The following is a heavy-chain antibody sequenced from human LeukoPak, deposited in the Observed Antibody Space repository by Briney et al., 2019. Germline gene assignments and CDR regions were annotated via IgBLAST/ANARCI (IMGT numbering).Heavy chain of an antibody. CDR2: IVVGSGNT. Sequence: SVTVSYQASGFTFTSSAILWVGQARGQRLEWIGWIVVGSGNTNYAQKFQERGTITRDMSTSTAYLELSSLSSEDTAVYYFAADRWVGATTFLLGGGGTLVTVSS. V-gene: IGHV1-58*02. CDR3: AADRWVGATTFLL. CDR1: GFTFTSSA. D-gene: IGHD1-26*01. J-gene: IGHJ4*02.